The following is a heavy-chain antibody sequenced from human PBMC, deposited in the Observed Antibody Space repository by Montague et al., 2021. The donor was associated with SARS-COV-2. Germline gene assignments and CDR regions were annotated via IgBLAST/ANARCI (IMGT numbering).Heavy chain of an antibody. D-gene: IGHD3-22*01. Sequence: ALVKPTQTLTLTCTFSGFSLSTTGVGVGWIRQLPGKALEWLALIYWDDDKRYSPSLKSRLTITKDTSKNQVALTMTNMDPVDTVTYYCAHRIARHYDTSAYLWCPFDFWGQGTLVTVSS. CDR3: AHRIARHYDTSAYLWCPFDF. V-gene: IGHV2-5*02. CDR1: GFSLSTTGVG. J-gene: IGHJ4*02. CDR2: IYWDDDK.